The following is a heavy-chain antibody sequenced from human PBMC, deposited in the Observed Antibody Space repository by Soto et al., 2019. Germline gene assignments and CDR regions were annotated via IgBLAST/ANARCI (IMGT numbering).Heavy chain of an antibody. CDR1: GFTFSTYS. CDR2: ISSGNPTV. V-gene: IGHV3-48*02. CDR3: ARGGWEHDY. D-gene: IGHD1-26*01. J-gene: IGHJ4*02. Sequence: EVQLVESGGGLVQPGGSLRLSCAASGFTFSTYSMNWVRQAPGKGLEWISYISSGNPTVYYADSVRGRFTISRDNAKNSLHLQMNSLRDDDTAVYYCARGGWEHDYWGQGTLVIVSS.